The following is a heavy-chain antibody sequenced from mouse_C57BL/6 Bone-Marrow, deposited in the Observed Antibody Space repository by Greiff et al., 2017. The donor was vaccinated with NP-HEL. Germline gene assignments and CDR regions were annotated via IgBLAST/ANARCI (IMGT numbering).Heavy chain of an antibody. V-gene: IGHV1-26*01. CDR2: INPNNGGT. D-gene: IGHD2-12*01. Sequence: VQLQQSGPELVKPGASVKISCKASGYTFTDYYMNWVKQSHGKSLEWIGDINPNNGGTSYNQKFKGKATLTVDKSSSTAYMELRSLTSEDSAVYYCARGGLLYPNYWGQGTTLTVSS. CDR3: ARGGLLYPNY. CDR1: GYTFTDYY. J-gene: IGHJ2*01.